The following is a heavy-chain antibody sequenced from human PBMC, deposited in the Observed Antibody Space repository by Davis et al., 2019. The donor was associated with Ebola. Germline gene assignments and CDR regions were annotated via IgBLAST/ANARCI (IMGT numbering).Heavy chain of an antibody. CDR2: IIPMFGTA. Sequence: AASVKVSCKASGGTFSSFAISWVRQAPGQGLEWMGGIIPMFGTANYAQKLQGRVTMTTDTSTSTAYMELRSLRSEDTAVYYCARAVTTFGALDYWGQGTLVTVSS. D-gene: IGHD3-16*01. V-gene: IGHV1-69*05. CDR1: GGTFSSFA. CDR3: ARAVTTFGALDY. J-gene: IGHJ4*02.